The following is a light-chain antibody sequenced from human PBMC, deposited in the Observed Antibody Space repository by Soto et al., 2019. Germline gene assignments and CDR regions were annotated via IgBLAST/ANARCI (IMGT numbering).Light chain of an antibody. J-gene: IGKJ3*01. Sequence: EIVLTQSPGTLSLSPGERATLSCRATQTVSTNYLGWYQQKPGQPPRLLIYGASNRATGIPDRFSGSGSGTDFTLTISRLEPEDFAVYYCQQYGNSPFTFGPGTKVEIK. CDR2: GAS. V-gene: IGKV3-20*01. CDR1: QTVSTNY. CDR3: QQYGNSPFT.